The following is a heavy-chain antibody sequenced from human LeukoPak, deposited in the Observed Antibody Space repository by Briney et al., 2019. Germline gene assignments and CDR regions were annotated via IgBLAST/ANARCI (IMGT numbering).Heavy chain of an antibody. CDR2: IYTSGST. D-gene: IGHD5-18*01. CDR3: ARYSYGHYYYYMDV. J-gene: IGHJ6*03. V-gene: IGHV4-4*07. Sequence: SETLSLTCTVSGGSISSYYWSWIRQPAGKGLEWIGRIYTSGSTNYNPSLKSRVTMSVDTSKNQFSLKLSSVTAVDTAVYYCARYSYGHYYYYMDVWGKGTTVTVSS. CDR1: GGSISSYY.